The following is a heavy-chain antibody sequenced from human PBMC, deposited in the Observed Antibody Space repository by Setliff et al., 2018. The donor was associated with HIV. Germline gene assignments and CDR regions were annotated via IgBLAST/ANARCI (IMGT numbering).Heavy chain of an antibody. Sequence: SETLSLTCTVSGGLITNDGYYWTWIRQHPEKGLEWIGYIYFNGKTYYNPSLGCRAAMSVDTSRNQFSLRLCSVTAADTAIYYCARVPTSSWYVTTQRTKEYFQQWGQGTLVTVSS. CDR3: ARVPTSSWYVTTQRTKEYFQQ. D-gene: IGHD6-13*01. CDR2: IYFNGKT. CDR1: GGLITNDGYY. J-gene: IGHJ1*01. V-gene: IGHV4-31*03.